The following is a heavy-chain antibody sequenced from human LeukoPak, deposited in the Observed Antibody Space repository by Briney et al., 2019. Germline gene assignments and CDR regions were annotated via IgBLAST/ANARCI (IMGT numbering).Heavy chain of an antibody. CDR1: GFTVSSNY. D-gene: IGHD6-19*01. J-gene: IGHJ4*02. V-gene: IGHV3-53*01. CDR2: IYSGGST. CDR3: AKDREVAGPFDY. Sequence: GGSLRLSCAASGFTVSSNYMSWVRQAPGKGLEGVSVIYSGGSTYYADSVKGRFTISRDNSKNTLYLQMNSLRAEDTAVYYCAKDREVAGPFDYWGQGTLVTVSS.